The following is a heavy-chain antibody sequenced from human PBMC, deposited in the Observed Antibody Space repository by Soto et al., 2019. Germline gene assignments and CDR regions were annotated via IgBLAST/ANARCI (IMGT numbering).Heavy chain of an antibody. D-gene: IGHD3-10*01. Sequence: QVQLVQSGAEVKKPGSSVRVSCKASGDTFTFYSINWVRQAPGLGLEWMGRINPILSMSNYAQRFQGRVTMTAAKSTSTAYMELSSLSSEDTAMYYCASSYGSGYRAFDYWGQGALVTVSS. CDR3: ASSYGSGYRAFDY. V-gene: IGHV1-69*02. CDR2: INPILSMS. J-gene: IGHJ4*02. CDR1: GDTFTFYS.